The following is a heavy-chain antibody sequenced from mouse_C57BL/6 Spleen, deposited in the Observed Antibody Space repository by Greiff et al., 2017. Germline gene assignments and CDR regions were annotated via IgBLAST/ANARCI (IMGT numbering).Heavy chain of an antibody. CDR2: FHPYNDDT. CDR1: GYTFTTYP. V-gene: IGHV1-47*01. CDR3: ARGDYYGSSYGYFDV. D-gene: IGHD1-1*01. J-gene: IGHJ1*03. Sequence: QVQLQQSGAELVKPGASVKMSCKASGYTFTTYPIEWMKQNHGKSLEWIGYFHPYNDDTKYNEKFKGKATLTVEKSSSTVYLELSRLTSDDSAVYYCARGDYYGSSYGYFDVWGTGTTLTVSS.